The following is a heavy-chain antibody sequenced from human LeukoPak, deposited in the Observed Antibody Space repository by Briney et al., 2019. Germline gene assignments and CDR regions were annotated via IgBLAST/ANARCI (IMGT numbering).Heavy chain of an antibody. Sequence: PGGSLRLSCAASGFTFATYAMTWVRQAPGKGLEWVAALSGSGISTYYADSVKGRFTISRANSENTLHLQMDGLRAEDTAVYFFAKGRGTGTYYFDYWGRGILVTVSS. CDR3: AKGRGTGTYYFDY. V-gene: IGHV3-23*01. CDR1: GFTFATYA. CDR2: LSGSGIST. J-gene: IGHJ4*02. D-gene: IGHD3/OR15-3a*01.